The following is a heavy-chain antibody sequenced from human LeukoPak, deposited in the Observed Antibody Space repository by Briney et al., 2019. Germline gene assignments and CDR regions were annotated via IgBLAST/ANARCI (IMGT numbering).Heavy chain of an antibody. Sequence: GGSLRLSCAASAFTFSNCAMSWVRQAPGKGLEWVSAISNNGGYTYYADSVQGRFTISRDNSKSTLCLQMNSLRAEDTAVYYCAKQLGYCSDGSCYFPYWGQGTLVTVSS. J-gene: IGHJ4*02. CDR2: ISNNGGYT. CDR3: AKQLGYCSDGSCYFPY. V-gene: IGHV3-23*01. D-gene: IGHD2-15*01. CDR1: AFTFSNCA.